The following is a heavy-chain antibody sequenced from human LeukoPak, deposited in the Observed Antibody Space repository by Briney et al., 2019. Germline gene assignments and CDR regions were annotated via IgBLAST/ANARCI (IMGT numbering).Heavy chain of an antibody. Sequence: SQTLSLTCAISGDSVSSHSAAWNWIRQSPSRGLEWLGRTYYRSKWYNDYAVSVKSRVTINPDTSKNRFSLQLNSASPEDTAVYYCARDSDYYASGTYYRVGFDPWGQGTLVTVSS. CDR1: GDSVSSHSAA. J-gene: IGHJ5*02. CDR2: TYYRSKWYN. V-gene: IGHV6-1*01. D-gene: IGHD3-10*01. CDR3: ARDSDYYASGTYYRVGFDP.